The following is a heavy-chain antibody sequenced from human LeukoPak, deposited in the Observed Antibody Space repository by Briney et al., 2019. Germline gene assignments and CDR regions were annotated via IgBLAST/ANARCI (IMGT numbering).Heavy chain of an antibody. J-gene: IGHJ4*02. Sequence: PGGSLGLSCAASGFTFSNYEFNWVRQAPGKGLEWVSYISSSGRNIYYADSVKGRFTISRDNAKNSLYLQMNSLRAEDTAVYYCARDLVQLWSKDFWGQGTLVTVSS. CDR1: GFTFSNYE. CDR3: ARDLVQLWSKDF. D-gene: IGHD5-18*01. CDR2: ISSSGRNI. V-gene: IGHV3-48*03.